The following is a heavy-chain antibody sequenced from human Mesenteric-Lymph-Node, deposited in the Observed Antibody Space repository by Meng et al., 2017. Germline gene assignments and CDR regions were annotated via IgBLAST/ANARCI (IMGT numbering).Heavy chain of an antibody. J-gene: IGHJ4*02. V-gene: IGHV4-34*01. CDR2: INHSGST. CDR1: CGSFSGYY. Sequence: QPQAWGAALFKPSESLSLPCAVYCGSFSGYYSSWIRQPPGKGLEWIGEINHSGSTNYNPSLKSRVTISVDTSKNQFSLKLSSVTAADTAVYYCARGGGIAAAGRGHEYYFDYWGQGTLVTVSS. D-gene: IGHD6-13*01. CDR3: ARGGGIAAAGRGHEYYFDY.